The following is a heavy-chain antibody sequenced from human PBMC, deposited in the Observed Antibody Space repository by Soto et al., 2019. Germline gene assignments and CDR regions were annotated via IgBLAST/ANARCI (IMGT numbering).Heavy chain of an antibody. J-gene: IGHJ6*02. D-gene: IGHD3-3*01. Sequence: ASVKVSCKASVYTFTSYGIIWVRQAPGQGLEWMGWIRAYNGNTNYSQKLQGRVTMTTDTSTSTAYMELRSLRSGDTAVYYCARDTDSDFWSGSTGLYGLDVWGQGTTVTVSS. CDR2: IRAYNGNT. CDR1: VYTFTSYG. CDR3: ARDTDSDFWSGSTGLYGLDV. V-gene: IGHV1-18*01.